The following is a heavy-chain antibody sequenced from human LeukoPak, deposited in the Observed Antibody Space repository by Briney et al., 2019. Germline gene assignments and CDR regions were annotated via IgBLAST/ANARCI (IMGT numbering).Heavy chain of an antibody. Sequence: PGGSLRLSCAASGFTFSSYSMNWVRQAPGKGLEWVSYISSSSSTIYYADSVKGRFTISRDNAKNSLYLQMNSLRAEDTAVYYCAKGLTNSKGGAFDIWGQGTMVTVSS. D-gene: IGHD4-11*01. J-gene: IGHJ3*02. V-gene: IGHV3-48*01. CDR2: ISSSSSTI. CDR1: GFTFSSYS. CDR3: AKGLTNSKGGAFDI.